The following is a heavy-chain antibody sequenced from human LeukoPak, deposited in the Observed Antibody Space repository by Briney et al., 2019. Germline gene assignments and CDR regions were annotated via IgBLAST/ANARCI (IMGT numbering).Heavy chain of an antibody. CDR2: INHDGIHP. D-gene: IGHD2/OR15-2a*01. CDR3: AKYLSRAFDY. CDR1: GFTFSNNW. Sequence: GGSLRLSCVASGFTFSNNWVVCLRQAPGKGPELVAHINHDGIHPGYVDSVKGRFTISRDNSKNSLYLQLNSLRPEDTAMYYCAKYLSRAFDYWGQGSLITVSS. J-gene: IGHJ4*02. V-gene: IGHV3-7*01.